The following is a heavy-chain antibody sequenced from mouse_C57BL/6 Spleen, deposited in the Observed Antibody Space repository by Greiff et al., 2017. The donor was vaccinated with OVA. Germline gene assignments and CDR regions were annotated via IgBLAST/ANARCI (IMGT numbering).Heavy chain of an antibody. J-gene: IGHJ4*01. Sequence: QVQLQQSGPELVKPGASVKISCKASGYAFSSSWMNWVKQRPGQGLEWIGRIYPGDGDTNYNGKFKGKATLTADKSSSTAYMQLSSLTSEDSAVYFCAREGIITTGYYAMDYWGQGTSVTVSS. D-gene: IGHD2-12*01. CDR1: GYAFSSSW. V-gene: IGHV1-82*01. CDR3: AREGIITTGYYAMDY. CDR2: IYPGDGDT.